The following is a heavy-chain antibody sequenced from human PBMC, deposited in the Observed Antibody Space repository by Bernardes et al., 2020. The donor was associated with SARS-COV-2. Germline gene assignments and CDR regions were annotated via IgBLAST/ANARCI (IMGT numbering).Heavy chain of an antibody. Sequence: GGSLRLSCAASGFTFSSYAMSWVRQAPGKGLEWVSAISGSGGSTYYADSVKGRFTISRDNSKNTPYLQMNSLRAEDTAVYYCAKEDYASSGYYYEEWFDPWGQGTLVTVSS. V-gene: IGHV3-23*01. CDR2: ISGSGGST. CDR3: AKEDYASSGYYYEEWFDP. CDR1: GFTFSSYA. J-gene: IGHJ5*02. D-gene: IGHD3-22*01.